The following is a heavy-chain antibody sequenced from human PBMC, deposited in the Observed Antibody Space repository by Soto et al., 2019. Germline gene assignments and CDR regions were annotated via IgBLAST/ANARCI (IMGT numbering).Heavy chain of an antibody. CDR1: GYTFTGYY. D-gene: IGHD6-6*01. CDR2: INPNSGGT. V-gene: IGHV1-2*02. CDR3: AREGAKWYSSSSGNDY. J-gene: IGHJ4*02. Sequence: EASVKVSCKASGYTFTGYYMHWVRQAPGQGLEWMGWINPNSGGTNYAQKFQGRVTMTRDTSISTAYMELSRLRSDDTAVYYCAREGAKWYSSSSGNDYWGQGTLVTVSS.